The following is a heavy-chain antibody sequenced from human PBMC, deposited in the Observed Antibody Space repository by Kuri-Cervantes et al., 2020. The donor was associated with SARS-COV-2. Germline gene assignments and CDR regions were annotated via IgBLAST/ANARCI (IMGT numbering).Heavy chain of an antibody. CDR1: GFTFSGSA. V-gene: IGHV3-73*01. D-gene: IGHD2-2*01. CDR3: ARTYIVVVPAATFDY. J-gene: IGHJ4*02. Sequence: GGSLRLSCAASGFTFSGSAMHWVRQASGKGLEWVGRIRSKANSYATAYAASVKGRFTISRDDSKNTAYLQMNSLRAEDTAVYYCARTYIVVVPAATFDYWGQGTLVTVSS. CDR2: IRSKANSYAT.